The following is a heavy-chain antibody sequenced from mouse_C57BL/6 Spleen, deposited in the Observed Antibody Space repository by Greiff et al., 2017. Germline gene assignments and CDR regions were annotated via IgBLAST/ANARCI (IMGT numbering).Heavy chain of an antibody. D-gene: IGHD1-1*01. V-gene: IGHV1-76*01. CDR1: GYTFTDYY. CDR3: ARQGSKDYYAMDY. J-gene: IGHJ4*01. CDR2: IYPGSGNT. Sequence: QVQLQQSGAELVRPGASVKLSCKASGYTFTDYYINWVKQRPGQGLEWIARIYPGSGNTYYNEKFKGKATLTADKSSSTAYMQLSSLTSEDSAVYFCARQGSKDYYAMDYWGQGTSVTVSA.